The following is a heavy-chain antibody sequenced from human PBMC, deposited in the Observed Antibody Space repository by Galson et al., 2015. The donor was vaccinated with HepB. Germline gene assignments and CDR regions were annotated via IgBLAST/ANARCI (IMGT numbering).Heavy chain of an antibody. CDR1: GFSFSSYT. V-gene: IGHV3-21*01. CDR3: ARLLIDDYVNYYYYGMDV. Sequence: SLRLSCAVSGFSFSSYTLTWVRQAPGKGLEWVSSISSSSSYIYYGDSVKGRFTISRDNAQNALYLQMNSLRPEDTAVYYCARLLIDDYVNYYYYGMDVWGQGTTVTVSS. D-gene: IGHD3-16*01. J-gene: IGHJ6*02. CDR2: ISSSSSYI.